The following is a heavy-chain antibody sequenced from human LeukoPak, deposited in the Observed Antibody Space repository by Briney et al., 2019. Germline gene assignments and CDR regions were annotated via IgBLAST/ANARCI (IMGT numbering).Heavy chain of an antibody. V-gene: IGHV4-4*02. CDR2: IYHSGST. CDR1: GGSIRSTNW. D-gene: IGHD3-10*01. Sequence: SETLSLTCAVSGGSIRSTNWWSWVRQPPGKGLEWIGEIYHSGSTNYSPSLKSRVTISVDKSKNQFSLKLSSVTAADTAVYYCARGRRITMVPYFDYWGQETLVTVSS. CDR3: ARGRRITMVPYFDY. J-gene: IGHJ4*02.